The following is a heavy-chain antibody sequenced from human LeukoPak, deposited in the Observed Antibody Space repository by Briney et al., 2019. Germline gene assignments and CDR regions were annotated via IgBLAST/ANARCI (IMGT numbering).Heavy chain of an antibody. CDR1: GYTLTSYG. Sequence: ASVKVSCKASGYTLTSYGISWVRQAPGQGLEWMGWISAYNGNTNYAQKLQGRVTMTRDTSTSTAYMELSSLRSEDTAVYYCASNVDIVGPRAFDIWGQGTMVTVSS. D-gene: IGHD5-12*01. CDR2: ISAYNGNT. CDR3: ASNVDIVGPRAFDI. J-gene: IGHJ3*02. V-gene: IGHV1-18*01.